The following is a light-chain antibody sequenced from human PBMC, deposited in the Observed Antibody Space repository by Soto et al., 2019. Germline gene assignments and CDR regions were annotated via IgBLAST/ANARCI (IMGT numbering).Light chain of an antibody. CDR1: QSVSSY. V-gene: IGKV3-20*01. Sequence: EIVLTQSPATLSLSPGERATLSCRASQSVSSYLAWYQQKPGQSPRLLIYGASTRATGIPDRFIGSGSGTDFTLTISRLEPEDFAVYVCQQYGRAPITFGQGTRLEIK. J-gene: IGKJ5*01. CDR3: QQYGRAPIT. CDR2: GAS.